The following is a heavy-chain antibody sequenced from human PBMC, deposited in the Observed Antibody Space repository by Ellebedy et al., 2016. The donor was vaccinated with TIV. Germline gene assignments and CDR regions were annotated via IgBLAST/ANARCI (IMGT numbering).Heavy chain of an antibody. CDR2: FYSSGST. V-gene: IGHV4-39*01. J-gene: IGHJ5*02. D-gene: IGHD6-13*01. CDR1: GGSISSSRYY. Sequence: SETLSLXXTVSGGSISSSRYYWGWIRQPPGKGLEWIGSFYSSGSTYYNASLKSRVTISVDTSKNQFSLKLDSVTATDTAVYYCAYIAATGGVWFNPWGQGTLVTVTS. CDR3: AYIAATGGVWFNP.